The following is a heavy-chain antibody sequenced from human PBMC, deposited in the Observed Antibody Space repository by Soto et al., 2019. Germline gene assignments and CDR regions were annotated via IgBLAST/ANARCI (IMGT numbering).Heavy chain of an antibody. CDR3: ARGDTYYVNWYFDY. J-gene: IGHJ4*02. V-gene: IGHV1-18*01. Sequence: QVQLVQSGAEVKKPGASVKVSCKTSGFTFTNYYINWVRQAPGQGLEGMGWISAYSGNTNYAQNLQGRVTMTIDTSASTAYPELRSLRSDDTAVYFCARGDTYYVNWYFDYWGQGTLVTFSS. CDR1: GFTFTNYY. CDR2: ISAYSGNT. D-gene: IGHD1-1*01.